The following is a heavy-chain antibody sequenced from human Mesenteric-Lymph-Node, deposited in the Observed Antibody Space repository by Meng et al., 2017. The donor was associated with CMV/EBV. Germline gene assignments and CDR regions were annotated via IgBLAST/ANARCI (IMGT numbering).Heavy chain of an antibody. CDR2: IKSKTDGGTT. V-gene: IGHV3-15*01. J-gene: IGHJ6*02. D-gene: IGHD4-11*01. CDR1: GFTLSNAW. CDR3: TTTYSRHYYGMDV. Sequence: ESLKTSFAALGFTLSNAWMSWVRQAPGKGLEWVGRIKSKTDGGTTDYAAPVKGRFTISRDDSKNTLYLQMNSLKTEDTAVYYCTTTYSRHYYGMDVWGQGTTVTVSS.